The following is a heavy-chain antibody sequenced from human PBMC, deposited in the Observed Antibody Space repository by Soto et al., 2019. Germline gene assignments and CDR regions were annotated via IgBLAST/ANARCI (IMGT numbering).Heavy chain of an antibody. V-gene: IGHV3-7*01. Sequence: QTGGSLRLSCAASGFSVSSYWMSWVRQTPGRGLEWVATIAQDGGGKFYVDSVKGRFTVSKDNAENSLYLQLNSLRAEDTAGYYCARENHAKFDYWGQGTPVTVSS. CDR2: IAQDGGGK. CDR3: ARENHAKFDY. CDR1: GFSVSSYW. J-gene: IGHJ4*02.